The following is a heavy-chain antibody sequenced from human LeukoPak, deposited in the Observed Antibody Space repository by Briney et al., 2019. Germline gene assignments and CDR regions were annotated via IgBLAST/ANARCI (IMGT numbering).Heavy chain of an antibody. J-gene: IGHJ4*02. Sequence: GGSLRLSCAASGFTFSDYYMSWIRQAPGKGLEWVSYISGGGSSIYYADSVKGRFTISRDNAKNSLYLQMNSLRVEDTAVYHCARGSGYSSGWFEYWGQGSLVTVSP. D-gene: IGHD6-19*01. CDR3: ARGSGYSSGWFEY. CDR1: GFTFSDYY. V-gene: IGHV3-11*01. CDR2: ISGGGSSI.